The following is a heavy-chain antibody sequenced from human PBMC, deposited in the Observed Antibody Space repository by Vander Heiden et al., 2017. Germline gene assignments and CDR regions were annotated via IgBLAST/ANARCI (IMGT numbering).Heavy chain of an antibody. Sequence: EVQLLESGGGLVQPGGSLRLPCPPSGSTFRSYAMSWVRQAPGKGLEWVSAISGSGGSTYYADSVKGRFTISRDNSKNTLYLQMNSLRAEDTAVYYCAKRIGNGGSYYFQHWGQGTLVTVSS. CDR3: AKRIGNGGSYYFQH. CDR2: ISGSGGST. D-gene: IGHD1-26*01. CDR1: GSTFRSYA. J-gene: IGHJ1*01. V-gene: IGHV3-23*01.